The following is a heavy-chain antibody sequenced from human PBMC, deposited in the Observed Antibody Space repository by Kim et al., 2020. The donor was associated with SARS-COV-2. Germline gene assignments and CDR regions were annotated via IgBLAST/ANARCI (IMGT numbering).Heavy chain of an antibody. Sequence: ADAVKGRLTISRDNAKNTLYLQMNSLRAEDTAVYYWAKVGSSSSADAFDIWGQGTMVTVSS. D-gene: IGHD6-6*01. CDR3: AKVGSSSSADAFDI. V-gene: IGHV3-23*01. J-gene: IGHJ3*02.